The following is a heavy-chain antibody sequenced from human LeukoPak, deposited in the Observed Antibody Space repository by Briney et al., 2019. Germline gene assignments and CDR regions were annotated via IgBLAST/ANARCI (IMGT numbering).Heavy chain of an antibody. V-gene: IGHV4-39*01. CDR1: GGSISSSSYY. CDR2: IYYSGST. Sequence: SETLSLTCTVSGGSISSSSYYWGWIRQPPGKGLEWIGIIYYSGSTYYNPSLKSRVTIFADTFKNQFSLKLSSVTAADTAVYYCVRQPRYCSGGNCYNPYYYGMDVWGQGTTVTVSS. J-gene: IGHJ6*02. D-gene: IGHD2-15*01. CDR3: VRQPRYCSGGNCYNPYYYGMDV.